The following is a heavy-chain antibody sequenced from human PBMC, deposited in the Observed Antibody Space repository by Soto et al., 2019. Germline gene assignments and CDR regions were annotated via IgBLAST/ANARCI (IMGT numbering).Heavy chain of an antibody. CDR3: ARDLGTTLDYIAVAVVN. Sequence: GGSLRLSCAASGFTFSSYSMNWVRQAPGKGLEWVSSISSSSSYIYYADSVKGRFTISRDNAKNSLYLQMNSLRAEDTAVYYCARDLGTTLDYIAVAVVNWGQGTLVTVSS. J-gene: IGHJ4*02. D-gene: IGHD6-19*01. V-gene: IGHV3-21*01. CDR2: ISSSSSYI. CDR1: GFTFSSYS.